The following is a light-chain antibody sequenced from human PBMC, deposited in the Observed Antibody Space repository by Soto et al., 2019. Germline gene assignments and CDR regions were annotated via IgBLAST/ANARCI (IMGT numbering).Light chain of an antibody. CDR3: RQYGSSPQR. CDR1: QSVSSSY. J-gene: IGKJ1*01. CDR2: GES. Sequence: EIVLTQSPGTLSLSPGERATLSCRASQSVSSSYLAWYQQKPGQAPRLLIYGESSRATGIPDRFSGSGSGTDFTITISRREAEDVAVYYCRQYGSSPQRFGQGTTVAIK. V-gene: IGKV3-20*01.